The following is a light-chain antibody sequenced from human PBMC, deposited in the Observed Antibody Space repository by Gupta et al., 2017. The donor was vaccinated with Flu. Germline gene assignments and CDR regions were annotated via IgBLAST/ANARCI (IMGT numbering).Light chain of an antibody. CDR3: AAWDDSLSGYVV. CDR1: SSNVGSNY. J-gene: IGLJ2*01. Sequence: VTISCSGSSSNVGSNYVYWYQQFPGAAPKLVISRDNQRSSGAPDRFSGSKSGTSASLAISGLRSEEEADYYCAAWDDSLSGYVVFGGGTKLTVL. V-gene: IGLV1-47*01. CDR2: RDN.